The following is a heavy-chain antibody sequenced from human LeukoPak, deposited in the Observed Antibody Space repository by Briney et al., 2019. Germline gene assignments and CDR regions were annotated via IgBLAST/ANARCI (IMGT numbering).Heavy chain of an antibody. CDR1: GYTLTELS. D-gene: IGHD2-2*01. Sequence: ASVKVSCQVSGYTLTELSMHWVRQAPGKGLEWMGGFDPEDGETIYAQKFQGRVTMTEDTSTDTAYMELSSLRSEDTAVYYCATDRPVCSSTSCPWDYWGQGTLVTVSS. V-gene: IGHV1-24*01. J-gene: IGHJ4*02. CDR2: FDPEDGET. CDR3: ATDRPVCSSTSCPWDY.